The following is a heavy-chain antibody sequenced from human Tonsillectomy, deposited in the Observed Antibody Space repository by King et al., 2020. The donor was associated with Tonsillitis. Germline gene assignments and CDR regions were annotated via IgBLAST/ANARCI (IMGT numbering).Heavy chain of an antibody. CDR3: AREPICGDRFDA. CDR1: GFTFSSYE. CDR2: ISSSGNTI. D-gene: IGHD2-2*01. J-gene: IGHJ5*02. Sequence: VQLVESGGGLVQPGGSLRLSCAASGFTFSSYEMNWVRQAPGKGLEWVSFISSSGNTIYYADSVKGRITISRDNAKNSLYLQMNSLRAEDTAVYYCAREPICGDRFDAWGQGTLVTVSS. V-gene: IGHV3-48*03.